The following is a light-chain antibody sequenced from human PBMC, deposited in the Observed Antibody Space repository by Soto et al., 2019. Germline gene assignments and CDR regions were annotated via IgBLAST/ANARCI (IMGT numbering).Light chain of an antibody. CDR2: DVS. CDR3: QHRVNWPT. CDR1: QSVFNY. V-gene: IGKV3-11*01. J-gene: IGKJ4*01. Sequence: EIVLTQSPATLSLSPGERATLSCRASQSVFNYLGWYQQKSGQAPRLLISDVSKRATGIPARFSGSGSGTDFTLTISGLEPEDFAVYYCQHRVNWPTFGGGTKVEMK.